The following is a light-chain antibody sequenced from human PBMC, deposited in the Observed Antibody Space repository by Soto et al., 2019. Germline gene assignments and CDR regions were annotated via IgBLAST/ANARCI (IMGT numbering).Light chain of an antibody. CDR2: EDN. J-gene: IGLJ1*01. CDR1: SGSIASNY. CDR3: QSYDSSNYV. Sequence: NFMLTQPHSVSESPGKTVTISCTRSSGSIASNYVQWYQQRPGSAPTTVIYEDNQRPSGVPDRFSGSIDSSSNSAPLTISGLKTEDEADYYCQSYDSSNYVFGTGTKLTVL. V-gene: IGLV6-57*04.